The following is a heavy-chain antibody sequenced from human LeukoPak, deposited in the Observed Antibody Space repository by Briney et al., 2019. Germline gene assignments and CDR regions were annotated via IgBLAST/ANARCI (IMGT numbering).Heavy chain of an antibody. CDR2: INPNSGGT. CDR1: GYTFTDYY. D-gene: IGHD1-26*01. CDR3: ARGPGGPGSYLITSDY. Sequence: ASVNVSCKASGYTFTDYYMHWVRQAPGQGLAGMGWINPNSGGTNYAQKFQGRVTMTRDTSISTAYMELSRLRSDDTAVYYCARGPGGPGSYLITSDYWGQGTLVTVSS. V-gene: IGHV1-2*02. J-gene: IGHJ4*02.